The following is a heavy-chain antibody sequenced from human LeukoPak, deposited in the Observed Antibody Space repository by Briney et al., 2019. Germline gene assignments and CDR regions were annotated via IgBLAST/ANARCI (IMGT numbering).Heavy chain of an antibody. J-gene: IGHJ4*02. D-gene: IGHD3-9*01. Sequence: PGGSLRLSCAASGFTFDDYAVHWVRQAPGKGLEWVSLISGDDGSTYYADSVKGRFTISRDNSKNSLYLQMNSLRAEDTALYYCAKEGGGNYDISTGYYNWGQGTLVTVSS. CDR3: AKEGGGNYDISTGYYN. CDR1: GFTFDDYA. V-gene: IGHV3-43*02. CDR2: ISGDDGST.